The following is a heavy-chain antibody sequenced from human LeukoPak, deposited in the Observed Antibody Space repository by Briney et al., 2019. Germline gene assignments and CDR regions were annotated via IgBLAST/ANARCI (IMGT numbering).Heavy chain of an antibody. D-gene: IGHD3-9*01. CDR2: IYHSGRT. CDR3: ARESSYYDILTGYRYFDY. CDR1: GYSISSGYY. V-gene: IGHV4-38-2*02. Sequence: SETLSLTCAVSGYSISSGYYWGWIRQPPGKGVEWIGSIYHSGRTYYNPSLKSRVTISVDTTKNQFSLKLSSVTAADTAVYYCARESSYYDILTGYRYFDYWGQGTLVTVSS. J-gene: IGHJ4*02.